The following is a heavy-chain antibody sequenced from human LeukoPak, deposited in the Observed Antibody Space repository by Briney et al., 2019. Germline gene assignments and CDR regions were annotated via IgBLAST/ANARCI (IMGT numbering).Heavy chain of an antibody. V-gene: IGHV3-30*03. CDR1: GFTFSRSG. J-gene: IGHJ4*02. Sequence: GGSLRLSCAASGFTFSRSGMHWVRQAPGKGLEWVAIISYGATDMSYADSVKGRFTISRDDSKNTLYLQMNSLRAEDTAVYYCARDRIGYYDSSGYVDWGQGTLVTVSS. D-gene: IGHD3-22*01. CDR2: ISYGATDM. CDR3: ARDRIGYYDSSGYVD.